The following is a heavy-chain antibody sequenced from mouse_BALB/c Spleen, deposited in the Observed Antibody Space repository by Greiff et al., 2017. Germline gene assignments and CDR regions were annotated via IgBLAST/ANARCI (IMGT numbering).Heavy chain of an antibody. V-gene: IGHV1-82*01. D-gene: IGHD1-2*01. CDR2: IYPGDGDT. CDR3: ARITTATPSAMDY. CDR1: GYAFSSSW. Sequence: QVQLKQSGPELVKPGASVKISCKASGYAFSSSWMNWVKQRPGQGLEWIGRIYPGDGDTNYNGKFKGKATLTADKSSSTAYMQLSSLTSVDSAVYFCARITTATPSAMDYWGQGTSVTVSS. J-gene: IGHJ4*01.